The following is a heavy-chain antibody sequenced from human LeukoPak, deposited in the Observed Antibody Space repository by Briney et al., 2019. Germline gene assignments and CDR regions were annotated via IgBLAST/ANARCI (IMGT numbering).Heavy chain of an antibody. J-gene: IGHJ3*02. V-gene: IGHV1-69*01. CDR2: IIPIFGTA. CDR1: GGTFSSYA. CDR3: ARADTVVVVAATAAFDI. Sequence: SVKVSCKASGGTFSSYAISWVRQAPGQGLEWMGGIIPIFGTANYAQKFQGRVTITADESTSTAYMGLSSLRSEDTAVYYCARADTVVVVAATAAFDIWGQGTMVTVSS. D-gene: IGHD2-15*01.